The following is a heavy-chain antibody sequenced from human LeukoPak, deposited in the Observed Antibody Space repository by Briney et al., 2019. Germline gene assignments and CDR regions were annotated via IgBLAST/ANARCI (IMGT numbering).Heavy chain of an antibody. CDR2: IRQDGGEK. CDR1: GFTFSDYW. V-gene: IGHV3-7*02. J-gene: IGHJ4*02. Sequence: GGSLRLSCAASGFTFSDYWLTWVRQAPGKGLEWVANIRQDGGEKFYLDSVKGRFAISRDNAKSSLYLQMNNLRAEDTAVFCCARVRREWLLDYWGQGTLVTVSS. D-gene: IGHD3-3*01. CDR3: ARVRREWLLDY.